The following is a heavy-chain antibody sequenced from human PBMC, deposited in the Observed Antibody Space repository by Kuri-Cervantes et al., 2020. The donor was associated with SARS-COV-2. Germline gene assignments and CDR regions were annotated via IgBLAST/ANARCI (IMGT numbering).Heavy chain of an antibody. J-gene: IGHJ4*02. CDR1: GYTFTSYY. V-gene: IGHV1-46*01. CDR3: ARDGDYSNYGMYYFDY. D-gene: IGHD4-11*01. CDR2: INPSGGST. Sequence: ASVKVSCKASGYTFTSYYMHWVRQAPGQGLEWMGIINPSGGSTSYAQKFQGGVTMTRDTSTSTVYMELSSLRSEDTAVYYCARDGDYSNYGMYYFDYWGQGTLVTVSS.